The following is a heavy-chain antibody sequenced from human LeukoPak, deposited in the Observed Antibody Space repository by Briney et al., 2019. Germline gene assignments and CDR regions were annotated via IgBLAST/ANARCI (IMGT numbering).Heavy chain of an antibody. J-gene: IGHJ6*02. CDR1: GGSISSSSYY. V-gene: IGHV4-39*07. Sequence: SETLSLTCTVSGGSISSSSYYWGWIRQPPGKGLEWIGSIYYSGSTYYNPSLKSRVTTSVGTSKNQFSLKLSSVTAADTAVYYCARDVVVTAINRRGMDVWGQGTTVTVSS. D-gene: IGHD2-21*02. CDR3: ARDVVVTAINRRGMDV. CDR2: IYYSGST.